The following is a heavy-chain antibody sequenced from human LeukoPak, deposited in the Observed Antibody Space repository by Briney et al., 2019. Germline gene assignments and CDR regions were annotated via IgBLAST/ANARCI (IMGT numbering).Heavy chain of an antibody. Sequence: PGGFLRLSCSASGFTFSSYAMHWVRQAPGKGLEYVSGINTNGGGSYYADSVKGRFTISRDNSKNTLYLQMSSLRAEDTAVYYCVRDRIQLWLTNFDYWGQGTLVTVSS. D-gene: IGHD5-18*01. V-gene: IGHV3-64D*09. CDR1: GFTFSSYA. CDR2: INTNGGGS. J-gene: IGHJ4*02. CDR3: VRDRIQLWLTNFDY.